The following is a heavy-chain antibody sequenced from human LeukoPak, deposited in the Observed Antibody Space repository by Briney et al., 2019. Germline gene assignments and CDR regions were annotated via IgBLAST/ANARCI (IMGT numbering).Heavy chain of an antibody. CDR3: ARGWGLQGAFDI. CDR2: IIPIFGTA. V-gene: IGHV1-69*06. CDR1: GGTFSSYA. D-gene: IGHD1-26*01. Sequence: SVKVSCKASGGTFSSYAIRWVRQPPGQGLEWTGGIIPIFGTANYAQKFQGRVTITADKSTSTAYMELSSLRSEDTAVYYCARGWGLQGAFDIWGQGTMVTVSS. J-gene: IGHJ3*02.